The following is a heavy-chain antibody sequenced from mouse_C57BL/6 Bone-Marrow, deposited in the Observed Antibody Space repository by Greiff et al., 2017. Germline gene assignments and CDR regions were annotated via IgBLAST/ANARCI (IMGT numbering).Heavy chain of an antibody. CDR3: AIYYGSSYDYAMDY. CDR1: GFTFSSYG. J-gene: IGHJ4*01. V-gene: IGHV5-6*01. Sequence: EVMLVESGGDLVKPGGSLKLSCAASGFTFSSYGMSWVRQTPDKRLEWVATISSGGSYTYYPDSVKGRFTISRDNAKNTLYLQMSSLKSEDTAMYYCAIYYGSSYDYAMDYWGQGTSVTVSS. CDR2: ISSGGSYT. D-gene: IGHD1-1*01.